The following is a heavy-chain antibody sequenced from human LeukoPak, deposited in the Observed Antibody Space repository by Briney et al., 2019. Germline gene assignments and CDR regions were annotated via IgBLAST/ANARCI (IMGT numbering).Heavy chain of an antibody. CDR3: ARSGYSSGPAGFGDAFDI. CDR1: GYTFTGYY. J-gene: IGHJ3*02. D-gene: IGHD6-19*01. Sequence: ASVKVSCKASGYTFTGYYMHWVRQAPGQGLEWMGWINPNSGGTNYAQKFQGRVTMTRDTSISTAYMELSRPRSDDTAVYYCARSGYSSGPAGFGDAFDIWGQGTMVTVSS. CDR2: INPNSGGT. V-gene: IGHV1-2*02.